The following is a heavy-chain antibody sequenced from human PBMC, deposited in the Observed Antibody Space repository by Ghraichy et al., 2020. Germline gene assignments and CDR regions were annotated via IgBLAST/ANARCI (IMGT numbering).Heavy chain of an antibody. CDR3: ARDSSIAAAGGYWYFDL. V-gene: IGHV1-18*04. D-gene: IGHD6-13*01. Sequence: ASVKVSCKASGYTFTSYGISWVRQAPGQGLEWMGWISAYNGNTNYAQKLQGRVTRTTDTSTSTAYMELRSLRPDDTAVYYCARDSSIAAAGGYWYFDLWGRGTLVTVSS. CDR1: GYTFTSYG. J-gene: IGHJ2*01. CDR2: ISAYNGNT.